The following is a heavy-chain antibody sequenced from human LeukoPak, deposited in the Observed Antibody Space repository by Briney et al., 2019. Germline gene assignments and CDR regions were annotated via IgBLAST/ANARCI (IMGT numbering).Heavy chain of an antibody. Sequence: SETLSLTCTVSGGSISSYYWSWIRQPPGKGLEWIGYIYYSGSTNYNPSLKSRVTISVDTSKNQFSLKLSSVTAADTAVYYCASPMTSGSYYAFDIWGQGTMVTVSS. CDR1: GGSISSYY. D-gene: IGHD1-26*01. CDR3: ASPMTSGSYYAFDI. V-gene: IGHV4-59*01. CDR2: IYYSGST. J-gene: IGHJ3*02.